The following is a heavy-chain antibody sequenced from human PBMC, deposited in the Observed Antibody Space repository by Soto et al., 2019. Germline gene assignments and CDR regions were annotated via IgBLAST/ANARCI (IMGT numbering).Heavy chain of an antibody. Sequence: PSQTLSLTCAVYGGSFSGYYWSWIRQPPGKGLKWIGEINHSGSTNYNPSLKSRVTISVDTSKNQFSLKLSSVTAADTAVYYCARDVHRGYCSGGSCYSKYWYFDLWGRGTLVTVSS. CDR3: ARDVHRGYCSGGSCYSKYWYFDL. CDR2: INHSGST. CDR1: GGSFSGYY. J-gene: IGHJ2*01. D-gene: IGHD2-15*01. V-gene: IGHV4-34*01.